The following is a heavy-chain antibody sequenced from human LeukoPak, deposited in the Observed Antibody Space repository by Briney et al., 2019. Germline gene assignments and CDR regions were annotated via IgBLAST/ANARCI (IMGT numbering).Heavy chain of an antibody. CDR1: GDSISSSSYY. CDR2: IYYTGST. Sequence: SETLSLTCSVSGDSISSSSYYWGWLRQPPGKGLEWIGSIYYTGSTYYNPSLKSRVTISIDTSKNQFPLKLSSVTAADTAVYFCAYLLYCCGGSCHTNSFDYWGQGTLSTVSS. D-gene: IGHD2-15*01. J-gene: IGHJ4*02. V-gene: IGHV4-39*01. CDR3: AYLLYCCGGSCHTNSFDY.